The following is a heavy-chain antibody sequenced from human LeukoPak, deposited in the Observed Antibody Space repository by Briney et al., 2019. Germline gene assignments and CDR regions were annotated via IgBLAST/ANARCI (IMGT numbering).Heavy chain of an antibody. CDR1: GGSISSSSYY. V-gene: IGHV4-39*01. CDR2: IYYSGST. J-gene: IGHJ4*02. Sequence: SETLSLTCTVSGGSISSSSYYWGWIRQPPGKGLEWIGSIYYSGSTYYNPSLKSRVTISVDTSKNQFSLKLSSVHAADTAVYYCARPNYYDSSGLWFFDYWGQGTLVTVSS. D-gene: IGHD3-22*01. CDR3: ARPNYYDSSGLWFFDY.